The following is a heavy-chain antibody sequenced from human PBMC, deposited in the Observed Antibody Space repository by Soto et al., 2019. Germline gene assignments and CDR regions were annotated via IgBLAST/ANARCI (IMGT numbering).Heavy chain of an antibody. V-gene: IGHV4-31*03. CDR1: GGSISSGGYY. Sequence: QVQLQESGPGLVKPSQTLSRTCTVSGGSISSGGYYWTWIRQHPGKGMEWIGYNYYSGITYYNPSLKSRVTISLDTSKNQFSLKLSSVTAADTSVYYCARGSSIAALYYGMDVWGQGTTVTVSS. J-gene: IGHJ6*02. CDR3: ARGSSIAALYYGMDV. D-gene: IGHD6-6*01. CDR2: NYYSGIT.